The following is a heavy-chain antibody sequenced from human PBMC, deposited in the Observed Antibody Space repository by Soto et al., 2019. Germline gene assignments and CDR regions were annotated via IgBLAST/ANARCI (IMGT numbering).Heavy chain of an antibody. CDR3: ARQYFGIYPPSFKPRYSYYGMDV. D-gene: IGHD3-9*01. V-gene: IGHV5-51*01. CDR1: GYSFTSYW. J-gene: IGHJ6*02. CDR2: VYPGDSDT. Sequence: GASLKISCKGSGYSFTSYWIGWVRQMPGKGLEWMGIVYPGDSDTRYSPYFQGQVTISADKSISTAYLQWSSLKASDTAMYYCARQYFGIYPPSFKPRYSYYGMDVWGQGTTVTVSS.